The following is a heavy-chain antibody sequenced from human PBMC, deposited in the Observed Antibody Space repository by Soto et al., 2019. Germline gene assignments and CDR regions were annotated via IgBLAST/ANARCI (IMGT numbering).Heavy chain of an antibody. J-gene: IGHJ3*02. CDR1: GGTFSTYS. CDR2: IIPMLGVR. D-gene: IGHD2-21*01. V-gene: IGHV1-69*02. Sequence: QVQLVQSGAEVKKPGSSVKVSCKDSGGTFSTYSMFWVRQPPGQGLEWMGRIIPMLGVRNYAQRFQDRVTIIADKSTATVHMELSSLRSEDTALYYCTIGSWSGEVFDIWGQGTMVTVSS. CDR3: TIGSWSGEVFDI.